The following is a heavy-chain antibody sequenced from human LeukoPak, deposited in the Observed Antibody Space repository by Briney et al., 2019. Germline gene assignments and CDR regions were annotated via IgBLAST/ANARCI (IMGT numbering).Heavy chain of an antibody. CDR3: ARVRGLPPYYYYMDV. D-gene: IGHD3-10*01. V-gene: IGHV3-30*03. CDR1: GFTFSSYG. CDR2: ISYDGSEK. Sequence: PGRSLRLSCAASGFTFSSYGMHWVRQAPGKGLEWVAVISYDGSEKYYVDSVKGRFTISRDNAKNSLYLQMNSLRAEDTAVYYCARVRGLPPYYYYMDVWGKGTTVTVSS. J-gene: IGHJ6*03.